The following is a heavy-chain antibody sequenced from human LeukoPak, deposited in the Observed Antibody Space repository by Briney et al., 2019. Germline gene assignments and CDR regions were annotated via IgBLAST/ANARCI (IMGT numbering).Heavy chain of an antibody. CDR1: GDSVSSNSAA. CDR2: TYYRSKWYN. J-gene: IGHJ3*02. CDR3: ARDPRWLADAFDM. D-gene: IGHD6-19*01. V-gene: IGHV6-1*01. Sequence: SQTLSLTCAISGDSVSSNSAAWSWIRQSPSRGLEWLGRTYYRSKWYNDYAVSVKSRITINPDTSKNQFSLQLNSVTPEDTAVYYCARDPRWLADAFDMWGQGTMVTVSS.